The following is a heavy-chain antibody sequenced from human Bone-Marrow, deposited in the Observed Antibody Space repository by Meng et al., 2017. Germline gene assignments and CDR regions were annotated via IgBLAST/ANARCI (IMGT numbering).Heavy chain of an antibody. CDR3: ARVGVVVITPNWFDP. D-gene: IGHD3-22*01. V-gene: IGHV4-34*01. CDR2: INHSGST. Sequence: QVHVKPWGAGLLKPSETLSLTCAGYGGSFSGYYWSWIRQPPGKGLEWIGEINHSGSTNYNPSLKSRVTISVDTSKNQFSLKLSSVTAADTAVYYCARVGVVVITPNWFDPWGQGTLVTVSS. CDR1: GGSFSGYY. J-gene: IGHJ5*02.